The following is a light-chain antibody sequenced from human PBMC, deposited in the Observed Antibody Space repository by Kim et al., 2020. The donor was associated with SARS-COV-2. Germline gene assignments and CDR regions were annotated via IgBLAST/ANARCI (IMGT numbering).Light chain of an antibody. Sequence: SASVGDRVTITCRASQSISSWLAWYQQKPGKAPKLLISKASSLESGVPSRFSGSGSGTEFTLTISSLQPDDFASYYCQQFNSYSVTFGQGTKLEI. J-gene: IGKJ2*01. CDR1: QSISSW. V-gene: IGKV1-5*03. CDR3: QQFNSYSVT. CDR2: KAS.